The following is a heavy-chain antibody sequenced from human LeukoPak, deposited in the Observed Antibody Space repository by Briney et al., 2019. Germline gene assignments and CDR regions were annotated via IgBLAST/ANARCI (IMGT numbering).Heavy chain of an antibody. CDR3: ARGWFSFDP. CDR2: INQDGSEK. Sequence: GGSLRLSCAASGFTFSSYWMSWVRQAPGKGLERVANINQDGSEKYYADSVKGRFTISRDNAKNSLYLQMNSLRVEDTAVYYCARGWFSFDPWGQGTLVTVSS. J-gene: IGHJ5*02. CDR1: GFTFSSYW. D-gene: IGHD2-15*01. V-gene: IGHV3-7*01.